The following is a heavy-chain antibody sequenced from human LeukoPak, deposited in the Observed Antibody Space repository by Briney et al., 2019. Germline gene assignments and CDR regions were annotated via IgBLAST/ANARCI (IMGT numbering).Heavy chain of an antibody. V-gene: IGHV4-59*12. Sequence: SETLSLTRTVSRGSISRYYWSWIRQPPGKGLEWIGYIYYSGSTNYNPSLTSRVTLSVDTSKNQFSLKLSSVTAADTAVYYCARDGVVAAPYYYYFYMDVWGKGTTVTVSS. J-gene: IGHJ6*03. CDR2: IYYSGST. CDR3: ARDGVVAAPYYYYFYMDV. CDR1: RGSISRYY. D-gene: IGHD2-15*01.